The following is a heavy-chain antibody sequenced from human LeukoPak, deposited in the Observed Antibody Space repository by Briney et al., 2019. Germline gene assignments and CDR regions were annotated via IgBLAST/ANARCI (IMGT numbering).Heavy chain of an antibody. Sequence: GGSLRLSCAASGFTFDDYAMHWVRQAPGKGLEWVSGISWNSGSIGYADSVKGRFTISRDNAKNSLYLQMNSLRAEDTALYYCAKSGMVRGVITDFDYWGQGTLVTVSS. V-gene: IGHV3-9*01. CDR1: GFTFDDYA. J-gene: IGHJ4*02. CDR3: AKSGMVRGVITDFDY. CDR2: ISWNSGSI. D-gene: IGHD3-10*01.